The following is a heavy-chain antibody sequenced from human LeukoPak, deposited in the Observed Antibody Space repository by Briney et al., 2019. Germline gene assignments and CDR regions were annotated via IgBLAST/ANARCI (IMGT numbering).Heavy chain of an antibody. Sequence: PSETLSLTCTVSGGSISSYYWSWIRQPAGKGLEWIGRIYTSGNTNYNPSLKSRVTMSVDTSKNQFSLKLSSVTAADTAVYYCARDDPDCSGGSCYSVGYYYYYMDVWGKGTTVTVSS. CDR1: GGSISSYY. CDR3: ARDDPDCSGGSCYSVGYYYYYMDV. V-gene: IGHV4-4*07. CDR2: IYTSGNT. D-gene: IGHD2-15*01. J-gene: IGHJ6*03.